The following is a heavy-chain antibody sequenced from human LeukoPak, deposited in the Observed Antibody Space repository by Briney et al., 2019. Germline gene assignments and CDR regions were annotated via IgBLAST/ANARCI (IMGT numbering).Heavy chain of an antibody. J-gene: IGHJ3*02. CDR3: ARKYSSTWYDALDI. D-gene: IGHD6-13*01. V-gene: IGHV6-1*01. CDR2: TYYKSKWYN. Sequence: SQTLSLTCAISGDTVSSNSAAWNWIRQSPSRGLEWLGRTYYKSKWYNDYAISVKSRITINPDTSKNQFSLQLNSVTPEDTAVYYCARKYSSTWYDALDIWGQGTMVTVSS. CDR1: GDTVSSNSAA.